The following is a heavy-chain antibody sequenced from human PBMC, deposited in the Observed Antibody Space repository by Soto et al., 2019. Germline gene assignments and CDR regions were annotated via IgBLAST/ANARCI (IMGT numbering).Heavy chain of an antibody. J-gene: IGHJ4*02. CDR1: GGSISSSSYY. D-gene: IGHD3-22*01. V-gene: IGHV4-39*01. CDR3: ARGHYYDSSGYYIPPFDY. Sequence: SETLSLTCTVSGGSISSSSYYWGWIRQPPGKGLEWIGSIYYSGSTYYNPSLKSRVTISVDASKNQFSLKLSSVTAADTAVYCCARGHYYDSSGYYIPPFDYWGQGTLVTVSS. CDR2: IYYSGST.